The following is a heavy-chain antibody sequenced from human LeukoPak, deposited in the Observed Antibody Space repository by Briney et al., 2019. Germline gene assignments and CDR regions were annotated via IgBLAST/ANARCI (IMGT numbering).Heavy chain of an antibody. Sequence: PSETLSLTCTVSGGSISSYYWSWIRQPPGQGLEWIGYIYYSGSTNYNPSLKSRVTISVDTSKNQFSLKLSSVTAADTAVYYCARGYLGIAAAGTFNYFDYWGQGTLVTVSS. V-gene: IGHV4-59*01. CDR3: ARGYLGIAAAGTFNYFDY. CDR2: IYYSGST. CDR1: GGSISSYY. D-gene: IGHD6-13*01. J-gene: IGHJ4*02.